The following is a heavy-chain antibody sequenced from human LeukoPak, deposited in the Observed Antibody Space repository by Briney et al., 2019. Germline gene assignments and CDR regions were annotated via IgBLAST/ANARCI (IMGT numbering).Heavy chain of an antibody. D-gene: IGHD5-18*01. CDR3: ARTSKNSYGCSDY. CDR2: INQDGSEK. J-gene: IGHJ4*02. CDR1: GFTFSSYE. Sequence: GGSLRLSCSASGFTFSSYEMNWVRQAPGKGLEWVANINQDGSEKYYVDSVKGRFTIARDNAKNSLYLQLNSLRAEDTALYYCARTSKNSYGCSDYWGQGTLVTVSS. V-gene: IGHV3-7*03.